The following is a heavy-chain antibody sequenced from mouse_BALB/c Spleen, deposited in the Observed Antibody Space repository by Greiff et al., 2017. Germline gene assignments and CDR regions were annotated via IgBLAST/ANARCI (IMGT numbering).Heavy chain of an antibody. CDR2: ISYSGST. D-gene: IGHD2-4*01. CDR3: ARYDDYDEDYAMDY. V-gene: IGHV3-8*02. Sequence: EVKLVESGPSLVKPSQTLSLTCSVTGDSITSGYWNWIRKFPGNKLEYMGYISYSGSTYYNPSLKSRISITRDTSKNQYYLQLNSVTTEDTATYYCARYDDYDEDYAMDYWGQGTSVTVSS. CDR1: GDSITSGY. J-gene: IGHJ4*01.